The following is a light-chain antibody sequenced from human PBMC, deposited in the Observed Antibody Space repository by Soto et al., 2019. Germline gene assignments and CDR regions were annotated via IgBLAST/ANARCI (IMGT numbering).Light chain of an antibody. CDR1: SSDVGGYNY. Sequence: QSALTQPASVSGSPGQSITTSCTGTSSDVGGYNYVSWYQQHPGKAPKLMIYDASNRPSGVSNRFSGSKSGNTASLTISGLQAEDEADYYCSSYTSSSTLGVFGTGTKVTVL. V-gene: IGLV2-14*01. CDR2: DAS. CDR3: SSYTSSSTLGV. J-gene: IGLJ1*01.